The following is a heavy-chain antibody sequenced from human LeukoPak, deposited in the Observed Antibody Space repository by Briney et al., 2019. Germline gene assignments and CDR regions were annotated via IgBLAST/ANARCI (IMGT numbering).Heavy chain of an antibody. J-gene: IGHJ4*02. CDR1: GYTLTDLS. CDR2: FDPEDGET. CDR3: ARGGVAAAGTIRIFRY. Sequence: GASVKVSCKVSGYTLTDLSVHWVRQTPGKGLEWMGGFDPEDGETIYAQKFQGRVTMTRNTSISTAYMELSSLRSEDTAVYYCARGGVAAAGTIRIFRYWGQGTLVTVSS. V-gene: IGHV1-24*01. D-gene: IGHD6-13*01.